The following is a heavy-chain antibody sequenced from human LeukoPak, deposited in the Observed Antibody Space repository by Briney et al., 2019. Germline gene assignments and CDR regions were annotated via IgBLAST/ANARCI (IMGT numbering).Heavy chain of an antibody. CDR3: ARGHLSLTGSDAFDI. J-gene: IGHJ3*02. CDR2: ISSGGSTI. CDR1: GFTFSSYE. D-gene: IGHD3-10*01. Sequence: GGSLRLSCVASGFTFSSYEMNWVRQAPGKGLEWVSYISSGGSTIYYADSVKGRFTISRDNAKNSLYLQVNSLRAEDTAVYYCARGHLSLTGSDAFDIWGQGTMVTVSS. V-gene: IGHV3-48*03.